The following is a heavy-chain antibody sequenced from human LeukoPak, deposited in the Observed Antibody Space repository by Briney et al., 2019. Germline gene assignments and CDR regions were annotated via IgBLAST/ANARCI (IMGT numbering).Heavy chain of an antibody. CDR3: VKGRCDGGCHTREFDY. D-gene: IGHD2-21*02. Sequence: TGGSLGLSCAASGFRFRDFAVHWGRQVPGKGLEWVSGISWNSGSLWYADSVRGRFTVFRDNANNFLYLQMNSLTPEDTALYYCVKGRCDGGCHTREFDYWGQGTLVTVSS. J-gene: IGHJ4*02. V-gene: IGHV3-9*01. CDR2: ISWNSGSL. CDR1: GFRFRDFA.